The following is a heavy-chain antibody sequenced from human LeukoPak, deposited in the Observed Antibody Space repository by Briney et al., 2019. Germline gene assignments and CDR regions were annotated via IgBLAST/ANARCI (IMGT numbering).Heavy chain of an antibody. CDR2: IRYDGSNK. CDR3: AKNPLSFSGDYYYMDV. D-gene: IGHD3-10*01. J-gene: IGHJ6*03. CDR1: GFTFSSYG. V-gene: IGHV3-30*02. Sequence: GGSLRLSCAASGFTFSSYGMHWVRQAPGKGLEWVAFIRYDGSNKYYADSVKGRFTISRDNSKNTLYLQMNSLRAEDTAVYYCAKNPLSFSGDYYYMDVWGKGTTVTVSS.